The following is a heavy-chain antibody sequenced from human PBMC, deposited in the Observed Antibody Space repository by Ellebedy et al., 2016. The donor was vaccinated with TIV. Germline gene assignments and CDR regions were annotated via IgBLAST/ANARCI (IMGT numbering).Heavy chain of an antibody. CDR2: INWKGGST. Sequence: PGGSLRLSCAASGFTFADYGMSWVRQAPGKGLEWVSGINWKGGSTGYADSVKGRFTISRDNAKNSLYLQINSLRAEDTALYYCARRAGGGTYLDSWGQGTLVTVSS. J-gene: IGHJ4*02. D-gene: IGHD3-16*01. CDR1: GFTFADYG. CDR3: ARRAGGGTYLDS. V-gene: IGHV3-20*04.